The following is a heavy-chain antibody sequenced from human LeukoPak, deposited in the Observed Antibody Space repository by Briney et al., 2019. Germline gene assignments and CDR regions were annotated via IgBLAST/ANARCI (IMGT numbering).Heavy chain of an antibody. J-gene: IGHJ3*02. CDR2: ISSSSSYI. V-gene: IGHV3-21*01. D-gene: IGHD4-17*01. Sequence: GESLRLSCAASGFTFNSYTMHWVRQAPGKGLEWVSSISSSSSYIYYADSVKGRFTISRDNAKNSLYLQMNSLRAEDTAVYYCAREGSDYGDYGDAFDIWGQGTMVTVSS. CDR1: GFTFNSYT. CDR3: AREGSDYGDYGDAFDI.